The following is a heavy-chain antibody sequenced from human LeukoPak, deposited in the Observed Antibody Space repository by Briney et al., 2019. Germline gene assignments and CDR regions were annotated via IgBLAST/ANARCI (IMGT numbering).Heavy chain of an antibody. CDR1: GFTFSNAW. Sequence: PGGSLRLSCAASGFTFSNAWMSWVRQAPGKGLEWVGRIKSKTDGGTTEYAAPVKGRFTISRDNSKNTLYLQMNSLKTEDTAVYYCTTDDDFWSGEDFDYWGQGTLVTVSS. J-gene: IGHJ4*02. CDR3: TTDDDFWSGEDFDY. D-gene: IGHD3-3*01. V-gene: IGHV3-15*01. CDR2: IKSKTDGGTT.